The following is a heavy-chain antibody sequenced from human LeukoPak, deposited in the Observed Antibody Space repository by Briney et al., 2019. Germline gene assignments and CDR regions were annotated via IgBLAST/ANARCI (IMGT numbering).Heavy chain of an antibody. J-gene: IGHJ6*03. CDR2: ISAYNGNT. D-gene: IGHD4-17*01. Sequence: GASVKVSCTASGYTFTSYGISWVRQAPGQGLEWMGWISAYNGNTNYAQKLQGRVTMTTDTSTSTAYMELRSLRSDDTAVYYCARGRYGFLYYYYYMDVWGKGTTVTVSS. CDR1: GYTFTSYG. V-gene: IGHV1-18*01. CDR3: ARGRYGFLYYYYYMDV.